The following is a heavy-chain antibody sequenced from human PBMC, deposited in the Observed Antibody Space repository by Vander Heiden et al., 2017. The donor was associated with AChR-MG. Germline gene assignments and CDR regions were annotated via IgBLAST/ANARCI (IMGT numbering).Heavy chain of an antibody. D-gene: IGHD4-17*01. CDR3: ARHMTTSAYY. V-gene: IGHV4-34*01. Sequence: QVQLQQWGAGLLKPSETLSLTCAVYGGSFSGYYWSWIRQPPGKGLEWIGEINHSGSTNYNPSLKSRVTISVDTSKNQFSLKLSSVTAADTAVYYCARHMTTSAYYWGQGTLVTVSS. CDR2: INHSGST. CDR1: GGSFSGYY. J-gene: IGHJ4*02.